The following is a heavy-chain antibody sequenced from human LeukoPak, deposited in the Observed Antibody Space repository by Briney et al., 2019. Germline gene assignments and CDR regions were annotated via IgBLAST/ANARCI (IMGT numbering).Heavy chain of an antibody. V-gene: IGHV3-7*01. D-gene: IGHD6-13*01. CDR2: INQDGSER. CDR1: GFTCSSHW. CDR3: ARDSEYSSSFAFDI. Sequence: GGSLRLSCAASGFTCSSHWMTWVRQAPGKGLEWVANINQDGSERYYVDSVKGRFTISRDNAKNSLYLQMNSLRAEDTAVYYCARDSEYSSSFAFDIWGQGIMVTVSS. J-gene: IGHJ3*02.